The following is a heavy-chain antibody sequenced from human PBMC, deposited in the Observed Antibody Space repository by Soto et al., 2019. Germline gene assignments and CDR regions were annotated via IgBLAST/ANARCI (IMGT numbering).Heavy chain of an antibody. CDR1: GFTFSSYG. D-gene: IGHD6-13*01. J-gene: IGHJ4*02. V-gene: IGHV3-33*01. CDR2: IWYDGSNK. CDR3: ARDRGLAAALDY. Sequence: QVQLVESGGGVVQPGRSLRLSCAASGFTFSSYGMHWVRQVPGKGLEWVAVIWYDGSNKYYADSVKGRFTISRDNSKNTLYLQMNSLRAEDTAVYYCARDRGLAAALDYWGQGTLVTVSS.